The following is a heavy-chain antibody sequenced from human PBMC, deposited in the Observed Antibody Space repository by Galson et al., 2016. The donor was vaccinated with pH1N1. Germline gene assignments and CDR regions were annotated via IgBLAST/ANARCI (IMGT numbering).Heavy chain of an antibody. D-gene: IGHD3-3*01. J-gene: IGHJ5*01. CDR1: GGSISSDSDY. Sequence: LSLTCTVPGGSISSDSDYWTWLRQPAGKGLEWIGRVSGTGTTNYNPSLKSRVTISIDTSKNQFSLKMASVTAADTAVYFCARESLEWLIISGHRVELNWFDSWGQGTLVTVSS. V-gene: IGHV4-61*02. CDR3: ARESLEWLIISGHRVELNWFDS. CDR2: VSGTGTT.